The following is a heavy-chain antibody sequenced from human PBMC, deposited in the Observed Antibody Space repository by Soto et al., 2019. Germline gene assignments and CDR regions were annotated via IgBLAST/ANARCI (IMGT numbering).Heavy chain of an antibody. Sequence: PSETLSLTCTVSGGSISSYCWSWIRQHPGKGLEWIGYIYYSGSTYYNPSLKSRVTISVDTSKNQFSLKLSSVTAADTAVYYCARTPGYWGQGTLVTVSS. CDR3: ARTPGY. CDR2: IYYSGST. J-gene: IGHJ4*02. CDR1: GGSISSYC. V-gene: IGHV4-59*06.